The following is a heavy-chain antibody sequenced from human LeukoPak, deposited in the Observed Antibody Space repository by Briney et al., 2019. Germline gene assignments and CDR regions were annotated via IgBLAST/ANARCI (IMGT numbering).Heavy chain of an antibody. CDR2: ISAYNGNI. V-gene: IGHV1-18*01. CDR1: GYTFTSYG. Sequence: ASVKVSCKASGYTFTSYGVSWVRQAPGQGLEWMGWISAYNGNIDYAQNLQGRVTMTTDTSTSTAYKELRSLRSDDTAVYYCARDCSTSTCYGRHWGQGTLVIVSS. J-gene: IGHJ4*02. D-gene: IGHD2-2*01. CDR3: ARDCSTSTCYGRH.